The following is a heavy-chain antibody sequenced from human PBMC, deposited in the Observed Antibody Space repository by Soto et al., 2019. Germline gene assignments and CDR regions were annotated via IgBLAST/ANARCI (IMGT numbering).Heavy chain of an antibody. D-gene: IGHD2-2*01. V-gene: IGHV1-3*01. CDR2: INGATGQT. CDR1: GYTFSTYS. J-gene: IGHJ6*02. CDR3: ARGEVVPAALGGYYYGMDV. Sequence: GASVKVSCKASGYTFSTYSMHWVRQAPGHSLEWMGWINGATGQTRSSQRFQDRVTITRDTSTSTAYMELSSLRSEDTAVYYCARGEVVPAALGGYYYGMDVWGQGTTVTVSS.